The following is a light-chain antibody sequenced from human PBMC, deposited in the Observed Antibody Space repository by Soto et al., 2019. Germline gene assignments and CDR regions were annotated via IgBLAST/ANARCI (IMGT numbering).Light chain of an antibody. J-gene: IGLJ3*02. Sequence: QSALTQPRSVSGSLGQSVTLSCTGTSRDVGTFNSVSWYQQYPGEAPQLIIYDVTKRPSGVPDRFSGSKSGNAASLSISGLQAEDESVYYCCSYAGSHTWVFGGGTQLTVL. CDR3: CSYAGSHTWV. CDR1: SRDVGTFNS. CDR2: DVT. V-gene: IGLV2-11*01.